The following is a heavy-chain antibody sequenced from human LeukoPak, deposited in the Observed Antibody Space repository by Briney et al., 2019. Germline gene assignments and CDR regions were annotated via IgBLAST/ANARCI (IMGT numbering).Heavy chain of an antibody. Sequence: PGGSLRLPCTASGFTVSNNYMNWVRQAPGKGLEWVALIYSGGTTNYADSVKGRFTISRDNSKNTLYLQMTNVRAEDTAVYYCARDPPGIAASVSGGWGQGTLVTVSS. CDR3: ARDPPGIAASVSGG. CDR2: IYSGGTT. CDR1: GFTVSNNY. D-gene: IGHD6-13*01. V-gene: IGHV3-53*01. J-gene: IGHJ4*02.